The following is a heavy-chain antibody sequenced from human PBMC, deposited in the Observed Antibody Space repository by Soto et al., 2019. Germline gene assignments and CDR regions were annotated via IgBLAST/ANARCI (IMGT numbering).Heavy chain of an antibody. CDR1: GDSVSSNSAA. D-gene: IGHD5-18*01. V-gene: IGHV6-1*01. CDR3: ARGYSYGFLYYYYYGMDV. Sequence: SQTLSLTCAISGDSVSSNSAAWNWIRQSPSRGLEWLGRTYYRSKWYNDYAVSVKSRITINPDTSKNQFSLQLNSVTPEDTAVYYCARGYSYGFLYYYYYGMDVWGQRTTVTVSS. CDR2: TYYRSKWYN. J-gene: IGHJ6*02.